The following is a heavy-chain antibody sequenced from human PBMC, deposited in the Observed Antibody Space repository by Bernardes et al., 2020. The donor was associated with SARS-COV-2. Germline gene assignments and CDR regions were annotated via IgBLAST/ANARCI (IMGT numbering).Heavy chain of an antibody. Sequence: GGSLRLSCAASGFTFSGSAMHWVRQASGKGLEWVGRIRRKANSYPTAYAASVKGRFTISRDDSKNTAYLKMNSLKTEDTAVYYCTPNYDFWSGYLSYYYYGMDVWGQGTTVTVSS. CDR2: IRRKANSYPT. CDR3: TPNYDFWSGYLSYYYYGMDV. CDR1: GFTFSGSA. V-gene: IGHV3-73*01. D-gene: IGHD3-3*01. J-gene: IGHJ6*02.